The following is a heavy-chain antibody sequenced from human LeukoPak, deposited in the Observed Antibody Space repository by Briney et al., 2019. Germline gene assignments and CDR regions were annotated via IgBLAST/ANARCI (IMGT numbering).Heavy chain of an antibody. V-gene: IGHV3-9*01. CDR2: ISWNSGSI. Sequence: GGSLRLSCAASGFTFDDYAMHWVRQAPGKGLEWVSGISWNSGSIGYADSVKGRFTISRDNAKSSLYLQMNSLRAEDTALYYCAKVGFGSSGYYDYWGQGTLVTVSS. CDR1: GFTFDDYA. J-gene: IGHJ4*02. D-gene: IGHD3-22*01. CDR3: AKVGFGSSGYYDY.